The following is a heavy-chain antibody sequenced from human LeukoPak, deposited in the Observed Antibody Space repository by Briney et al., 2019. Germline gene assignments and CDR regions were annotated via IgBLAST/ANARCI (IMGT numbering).Heavy chain of an antibody. Sequence: PGGSLRLSCAASGFTVSSNYMSWVRQAPGKGLEWVSVIYSGGSTYYADSVKGRFTISRDNAKNSLYLQMNSLRAEDMALYYCAKARGSSSSQAFDYWGQGTLVTVSS. D-gene: IGHD6-6*01. CDR3: AKARGSSSSQAFDY. J-gene: IGHJ4*02. CDR2: IYSGGST. V-gene: IGHV3-53*05. CDR1: GFTVSSNY.